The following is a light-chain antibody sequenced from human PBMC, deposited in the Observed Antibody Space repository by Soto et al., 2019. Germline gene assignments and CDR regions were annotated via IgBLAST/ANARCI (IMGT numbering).Light chain of an antibody. Sequence: ESLLAQAPGTLSLSPGERATLSCRASQSVSSNYLAWYQQKPGQAPRLLMYGASSRATGIPDRFSGSGSGTDFTLTISRLEPEDFAVYYCQQYGSSPITFGQGTRLEIK. CDR2: GAS. CDR3: QQYGSSPIT. CDR1: QSVSSNY. J-gene: IGKJ5*01. V-gene: IGKV3-20*01.